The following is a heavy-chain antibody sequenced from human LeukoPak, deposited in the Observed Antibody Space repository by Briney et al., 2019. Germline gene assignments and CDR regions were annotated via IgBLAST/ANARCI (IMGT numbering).Heavy chain of an antibody. V-gene: IGHV3-23*01. Sequence: PGGSLRLSCAGSGFTFRTYAMIWVRQAPGKGLEWVSAISDSGGSTYYADSAKGRFTISRDNSKNTLYLQMNSLRAEDTAVYYCARVGYTSGWFRNWGQGTLLTVSS. CDR2: ISDSGGST. D-gene: IGHD6-19*01. J-gene: IGHJ4*02. CDR1: GFTFRTYA. CDR3: ARVGYTSGWFRN.